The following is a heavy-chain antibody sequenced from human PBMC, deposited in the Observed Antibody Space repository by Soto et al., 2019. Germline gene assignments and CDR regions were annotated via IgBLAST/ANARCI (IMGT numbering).Heavy chain of an antibody. J-gene: IGHJ3*02. Sequence: QVQLVESGGGVVQPGRSLRLSCAASEFTFRSYAMHWVRQDAGKVLSWVAVISYDGSNEYYADSVKGRFTIFRDNSKNTLYLQISSRRDEDTAVYYCASPLPYCGGDCYDALDIWGRGTMVTVSS. CDR2: ISYDGSNE. D-gene: IGHD2-21*02. V-gene: IGHV3-30-3*01. CDR1: EFTFRSYA. CDR3: ASPLPYCGGDCYDALDI.